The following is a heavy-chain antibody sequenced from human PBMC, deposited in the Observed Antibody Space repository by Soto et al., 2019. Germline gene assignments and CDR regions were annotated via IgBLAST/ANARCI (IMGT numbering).Heavy chain of an antibody. CDR2: ISSSSSYI. CDR3: ARESPSGSYPDY. Sequence: GGSLRLSCAASGFTFSSYSMNWVRQAPGKGLEWVSSISSSSSYIYYADSVKGRFTISRDNAKNSLYLQMNSLRAEDTAVYYCARESPSGSYPDYWGQGTLVTVSS. J-gene: IGHJ4*02. D-gene: IGHD1-26*01. CDR1: GFTFSSYS. V-gene: IGHV3-21*01.